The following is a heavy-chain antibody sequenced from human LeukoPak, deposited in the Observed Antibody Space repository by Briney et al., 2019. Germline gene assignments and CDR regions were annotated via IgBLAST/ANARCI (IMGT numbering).Heavy chain of an antibody. CDR1: GDSISSYY. Sequence: KPSETLSLTCTVSGDSISSYYWSWLRHPPGKGLEWLGYIYYSGSTNYNPSLKSRVTISVDTSKNQFSLKLSSVTAADTAVYYCAREGNSSGYNDAFDIWGQGTMVTVSS. J-gene: IGHJ3*02. D-gene: IGHD3-22*01. V-gene: IGHV4-59*01. CDR3: AREGNSSGYNDAFDI. CDR2: IYYSGST.